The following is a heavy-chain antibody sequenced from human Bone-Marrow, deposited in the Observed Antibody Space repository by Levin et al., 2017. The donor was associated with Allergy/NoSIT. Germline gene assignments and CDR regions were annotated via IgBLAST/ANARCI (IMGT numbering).Heavy chain of an antibody. D-gene: IGHD2-15*01. CDR3: ARSVVESRGDYYYYYGMDV. Sequence: GESLKISCAASGFTFSSYWMHWVRQAPGKGLVWVSRINSDGSSTSYADSVKGRFTISRDNAKNTLYLQMNSLRAEDTAVYYCARSVVESRGDYYYYYGMDVWGQGTTVTVSS. CDR2: INSDGSST. V-gene: IGHV3-74*01. J-gene: IGHJ6*02. CDR1: GFTFSSYW.